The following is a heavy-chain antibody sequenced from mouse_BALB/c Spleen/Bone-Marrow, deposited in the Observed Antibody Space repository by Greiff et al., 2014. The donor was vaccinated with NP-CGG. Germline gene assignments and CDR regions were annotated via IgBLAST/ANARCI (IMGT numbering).Heavy chain of an antibody. CDR2: IFPSETYT. Sequence: VQLQQSGAELVRPGASVKLSCKASGYTFTSYWINWVKQRPGQGLEWIGNIFPSETYTNYNQKFKDKATLTVDKSSSTAYMQLSSPTSEDSAVYYYTRDNWDYWGQGTTLTVSS. D-gene: IGHD4-1*01. V-gene: IGHV1-69*02. J-gene: IGHJ2*01. CDR1: GYTFTSYW. CDR3: TRDNWDY.